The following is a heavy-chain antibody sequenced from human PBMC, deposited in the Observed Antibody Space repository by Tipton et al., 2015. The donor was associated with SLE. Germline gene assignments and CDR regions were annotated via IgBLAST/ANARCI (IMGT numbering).Heavy chain of an antibody. J-gene: IGHJ4*02. CDR3: ARISIFPSGWLPFDY. V-gene: IGHV4-59*12. CDR1: GASISTYY. CDR2: IYYSGTT. D-gene: IGHD6-19*01. Sequence: TLSLTCTVSGASISTYYWSWVRQPPGKGLEWIGNIYYSGTTYYNPSLKSRVTISVDTSKNQFSLSLSSVTAADTAVYYCARISIFPSGWLPFDYWGQGTLATVSS.